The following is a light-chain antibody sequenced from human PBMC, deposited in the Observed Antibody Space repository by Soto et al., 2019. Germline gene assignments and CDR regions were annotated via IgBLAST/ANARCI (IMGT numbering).Light chain of an antibody. CDR1: SGGIASNY. Sequence: NFMLTQPHSVSESPGKTVTISCTRSSGGIASNYVQWYQQRPGSAPTTVIYEHNQRPSGVPDRFSRSTDGSSNSASLSISGLQTEDEADYYCQSYDSSTVIFGGGTKVTVL. CDR2: EHN. V-gene: IGLV6-57*04. CDR3: QSYDSSTVI. J-gene: IGLJ2*01.